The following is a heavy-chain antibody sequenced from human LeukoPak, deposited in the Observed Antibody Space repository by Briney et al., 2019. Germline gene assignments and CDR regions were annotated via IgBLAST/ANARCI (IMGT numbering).Heavy chain of an antibody. D-gene: IGHD1-1*01. CDR1: GDSISRES. CDR2: SYDSWRM. CDR3: ARRIQLWSYWHFDL. V-gene: IGHV4-4*08. J-gene: IGHJ2*01. Sequence: SETLSLTCTVSGDSISRESWSWIRQAPGKGLECIGYSYDSWRMNYNPSLQSRVTISLDTSKNRLSLQLNSVTAADTAVYYCARRIQLWSYWHFDLWGRSTLVTVTS.